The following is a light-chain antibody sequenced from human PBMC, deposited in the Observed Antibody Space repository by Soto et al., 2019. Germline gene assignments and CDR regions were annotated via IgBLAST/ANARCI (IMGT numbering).Light chain of an antibody. CDR2: TAS. CDR3: QQYKSQST. CDR1: QSISSW. Sequence: DNQMTESPSTLSASVGYGFTITFRASQSISSWLAWYQQKPGKAPKLLIYTASNLESGVPSRFRGSGSGTEFTLTITSLQPDDFATYYFQQYKSQSTFGQGTKVDTK. J-gene: IGKJ1*01. V-gene: IGKV1-5*03.